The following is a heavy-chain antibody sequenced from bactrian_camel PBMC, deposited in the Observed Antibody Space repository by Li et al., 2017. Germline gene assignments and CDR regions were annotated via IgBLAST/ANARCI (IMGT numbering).Heavy chain of an antibody. CDR1: RYTLDSYYC. D-gene: IGHD2*01. CDR3: AAHLVGLCGSLYERAYRY. J-gene: IGHJ4*01. V-gene: IGHV3S63*01. CDR2: IDSDGST. Sequence: HVQLVESGGGSVQNGGSLRLSCTVSRYTLDSYYCMGWFRQAPGKEREGVAFIDSDGSTSYADSVKGRFTISQEYPKNSMSLQMNSLKPEDTAMYYCAAHLVGLCGSLYERAYRYWGQGTQVTVS.